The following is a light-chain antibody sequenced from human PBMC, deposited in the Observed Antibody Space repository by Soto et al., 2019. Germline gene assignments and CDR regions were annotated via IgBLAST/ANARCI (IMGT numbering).Light chain of an antibody. CDR1: SGHSSYD. CDR2: LNSDGSH. J-gene: IGLJ2*01. CDR3: QTWGTGKV. V-gene: IGLV4-69*01. Sequence: QLVLTQSPSASASLGASVTLTCTLSSGHSSYDIAWHQQQPEKGPRYLMKLNSDGSHSKGDVIPDRFSGSSSGAERYLTISRLQSEDEADYYCQTWGTGKVFGGGTKLTVL.